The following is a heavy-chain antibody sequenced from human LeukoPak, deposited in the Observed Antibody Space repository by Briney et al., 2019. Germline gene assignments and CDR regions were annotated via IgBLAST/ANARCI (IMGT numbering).Heavy chain of an antibody. CDR1: GFTFSSYA. J-gene: IGHJ4*02. Sequence: GGSLRLSCTASGFTFSSYAMHWVSQAPGKGLQYVSAVSNNGGFTYYADSVKGRFTISRDNSKNTLYLQMSSLRAEDTAVYYCVKSGGTTVSSDFDFWGQGTLVTVSS. CDR3: VKSGGTTVSSDFDF. V-gene: IGHV3-64D*06. CDR2: VSNNGGFT. D-gene: IGHD4-17*01.